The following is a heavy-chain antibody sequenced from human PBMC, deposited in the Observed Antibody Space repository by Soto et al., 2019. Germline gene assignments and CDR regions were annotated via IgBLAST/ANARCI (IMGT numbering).Heavy chain of an antibody. Sequence: QVQLVQSGAEVKKPGASVKVSCKSSGYTFSMSGISWVRQAPGQGLEWMGWISGYNGNTNYEQKFQDRVTMTTDTSTNTAYMELRSLRSDDTAVYYCAREGPRPYYYYGMDVWGHGTTVTVSS. CDR3: AREGPRPYYYYGMDV. V-gene: IGHV1-18*01. J-gene: IGHJ6*02. CDR2: ISGYNGNT. CDR1: GYTFSMSG.